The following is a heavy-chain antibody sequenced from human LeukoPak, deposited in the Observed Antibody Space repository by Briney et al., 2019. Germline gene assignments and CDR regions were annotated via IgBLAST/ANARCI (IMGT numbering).Heavy chain of an antibody. D-gene: IGHD4-17*01. V-gene: IGHV3-53*01. J-gene: IGHJ4*02. CDR3: AKGTVTTRGYFDY. CDR1: GFTVSSNY. CDR2: IYKGGTP. Sequence: GGSLRLSCAASGFTVSSNYVSWLRQAPGKGLEWVSVIYKGGTPYYADSVKGRFTISRDNSKNTLYLQMNSLRAEDTAVYYCAKGTVTTRGYFDYWGQGTLVTVSS.